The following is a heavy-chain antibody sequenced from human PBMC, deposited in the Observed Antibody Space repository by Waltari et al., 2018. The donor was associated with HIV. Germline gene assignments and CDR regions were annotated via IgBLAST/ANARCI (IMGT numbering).Heavy chain of an antibody. Sequence: EVQLVESGGGLVQPGRSLRLSCPASGFPFGDYVISWFRQAPGKGLEWVGFIRSKAYGGTTEYAASVKGRFTISRDDSKSIAYLQMNSLKTEDTAVYYCTRDGLYYDFWSGYPGYWGHGTLVTVSS. CDR1: GFPFGDYV. CDR2: IRSKAYGGTT. J-gene: IGHJ4*01. V-gene: IGHV3-49*03. CDR3: TRDGLYYDFWSGYPGY. D-gene: IGHD3-3*01.